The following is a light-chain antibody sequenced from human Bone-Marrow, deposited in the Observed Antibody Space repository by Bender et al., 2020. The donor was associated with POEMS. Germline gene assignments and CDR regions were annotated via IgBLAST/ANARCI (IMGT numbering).Light chain of an antibody. CDR2: HND. V-gene: IGLV3-1*01. J-gene: IGLJ1*01. CDR1: KLGHKY. Sequence: SYEVTQPPSVSVSPGQTASIPCSGDKLGHKYVSWYQQKPGQSPVVVIYHNDQRPSGIPERFSGSNSGNTATLTISGPQAVDEAVYYCQAWDSGTPYVFGTGTKVIVL. CDR3: QAWDSGTPYV.